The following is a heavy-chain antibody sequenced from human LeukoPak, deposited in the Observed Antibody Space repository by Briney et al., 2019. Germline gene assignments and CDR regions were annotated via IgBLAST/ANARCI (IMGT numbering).Heavy chain of an antibody. V-gene: IGHV3-48*03. CDR2: ISSSGSII. J-gene: IGHJ4*02. Sequence: GGSLRLSCAASGFTFSSYEMNWVRQAPGKGLEWVSYISSSGSIIYNADSVKGRFTISRDNAKKSLYLQMNSLRAEDTAIYYCVRDKPSTNELRGSYFDYWGQGTLVTVSS. D-gene: IGHD3-16*01. CDR3: VRDKPSTNELRGSYFDY. CDR1: GFTFSSYE.